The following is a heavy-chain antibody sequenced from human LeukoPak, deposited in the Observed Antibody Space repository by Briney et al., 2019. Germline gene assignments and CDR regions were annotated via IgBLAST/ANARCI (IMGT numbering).Heavy chain of an antibody. CDR2: IIPIFGTA. CDR3: ARKRTYYDILTGYYKGRWFDP. Sequence: SVKVSCKASGGTFSSYAISWVRQAPGQGLEWMGGIIPIFGTANYAQKFQGRVTITADESTSTAYMELSSLRSEDTAVYYCARKRTYYDILTGYYKGRWFDPWGQGTLVTVSS. V-gene: IGHV1-69*13. D-gene: IGHD3-9*01. J-gene: IGHJ5*02. CDR1: GGTFSSYA.